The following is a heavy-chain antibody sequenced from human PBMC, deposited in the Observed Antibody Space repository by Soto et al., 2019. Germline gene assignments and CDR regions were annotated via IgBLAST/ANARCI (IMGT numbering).Heavy chain of an antibody. D-gene: IGHD1-26*01. CDR1: GYTCTSYD. J-gene: IGHJ3*01. Sequence: QEQLVQSGAEVKKPGASVKVSCKASGYTCTSYDINWVRQATGQGLEWMGWMNPNSGNTGYAQKFQGRVSMTKNTSISTAYMELSNLRYEDTAVYYCATERWEDAFDLWGQGTLVTVSS. V-gene: IGHV1-8*01. CDR2: MNPNSGNT. CDR3: ATERWEDAFDL.